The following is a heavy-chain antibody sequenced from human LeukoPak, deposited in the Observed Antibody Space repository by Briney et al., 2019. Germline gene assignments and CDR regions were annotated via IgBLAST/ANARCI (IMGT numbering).Heavy chain of an antibody. V-gene: IGHV4-34*01. CDR2: INHSGGT. CDR3: ARGPPYCSGGSCYANWFDP. Sequence: SETLSLTCAVYGGPFSGYYWTWIRQPPGKGLEWIGEINHSGGTNYNPSLKSRVTISVDTSKNQFSLKLSSVTAADTAVYYCARGPPYCSGGSCYANWFDPWGQGTLVTVSS. J-gene: IGHJ5*02. D-gene: IGHD2-15*01. CDR1: GGPFSGYY.